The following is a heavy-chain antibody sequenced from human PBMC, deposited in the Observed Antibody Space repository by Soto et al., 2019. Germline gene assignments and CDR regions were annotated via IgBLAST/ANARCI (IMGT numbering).Heavy chain of an antibody. CDR2: IYYSGST. J-gene: IGHJ5*02. V-gene: IGHV4-59*08. Sequence: PSETLSLTCTVSGGSISSYYWSWIRQPPGKGLEWIGYIYYSGSTNYNPSLKSRVTISVDTSKNQFSLKVSSVTAADTALYFCARQRGAVAGSYWFDPWGQGTLVTVSS. CDR1: GGSISSYY. D-gene: IGHD6-19*01. CDR3: ARQRGAVAGSYWFDP.